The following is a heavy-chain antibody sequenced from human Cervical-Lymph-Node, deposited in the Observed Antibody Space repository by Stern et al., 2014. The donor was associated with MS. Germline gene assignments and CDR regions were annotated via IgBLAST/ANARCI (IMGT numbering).Heavy chain of an antibody. V-gene: IGHV4-59*01. CDR3: AGLKIDYYYYGIDV. CDR2: AYHSGST. J-gene: IGHJ6*02. Sequence: QLQLQESGPGLVKPSETLSLTCTVSGGSINSYYWSWIRQPPGKGLEWIGYAYHSGSTNSHPSLKSRVSISIDTSKNQFSLKLRSVTAADTAVYYCAGLKIDYYYYGIDVWGQGTTVTVSS. CDR1: GGSINSYY. D-gene: IGHD4/OR15-4a*01.